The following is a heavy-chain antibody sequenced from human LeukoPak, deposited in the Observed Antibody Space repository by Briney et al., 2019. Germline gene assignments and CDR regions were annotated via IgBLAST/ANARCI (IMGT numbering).Heavy chain of an antibody. CDR2: IYYSGST. J-gene: IGHJ4*02. D-gene: IGHD6-19*01. Sequence: SETLSLTCTVSGGSISSSSYYWGWLRQPPGKGLEWIGSIYYSGSTYYNPSLKSRVTISVDTSKNQFSLKLSSVTAADTDVYYCARLPSSGWYIYYFDYWGQGTLVTVSS. CDR3: ARLPSSGWYIYYFDY. V-gene: IGHV4-39*01. CDR1: GGSISSSSYY.